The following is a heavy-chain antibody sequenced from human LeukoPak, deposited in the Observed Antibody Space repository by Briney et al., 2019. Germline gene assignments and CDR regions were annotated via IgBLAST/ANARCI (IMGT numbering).Heavy chain of an antibody. Sequence: PGGSLRLSCAATGFTFRDYGMDWVRQAPGKGLEWVSTISGDGRGTHYGETVKGRATISRDNSKSTLSLKMNSLTDADTAVYYCARSSSWLKYYFDYWGQGTLVTVSS. V-gene: IGHV3-23*02. CDR1: GFTFRDYG. CDR2: ISGDGRGT. J-gene: IGHJ4*02. CDR3: ARSSSWLKYYFDY. D-gene: IGHD6-13*01.